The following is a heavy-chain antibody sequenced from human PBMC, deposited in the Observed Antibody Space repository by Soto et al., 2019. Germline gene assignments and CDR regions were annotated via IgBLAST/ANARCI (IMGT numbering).Heavy chain of an antibody. CDR3: ASVHHPDYFDY. V-gene: IGHV6-1*01. J-gene: IGHJ4*02. CDR1: GDSVSSNLAS. Sequence: SQTLSLTCVISGDSVSSNLASWSWSWQSTSRGLEWLGRTYYRSKWYSYYAQSVKSRITINPDTSKNHFSLHLSSVTPEDPAVYYCASVHHPDYFDYWGQGTPVTVSS. CDR2: TYYRSKWYS.